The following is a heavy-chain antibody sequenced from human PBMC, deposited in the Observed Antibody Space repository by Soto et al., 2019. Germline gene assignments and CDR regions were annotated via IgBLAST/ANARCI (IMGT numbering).Heavy chain of an antibody. D-gene: IGHD3-10*01. CDR2: IFSNDDK. V-gene: IGHV2-26*01. J-gene: IGHJ4*01. Sequence: QVPLKESGPVLVTPTETLTLTCTVSGFSLSNARQGVSWIRQPPGKALECLAHIFSNDDKSYSTSLTSRLTISQDTSKSQVVLTMTTRDPVDTATYYCAVLLWFGESLCDYWGHGTLFTVSS. CDR3: AVLLWFGESLCDY. CDR1: GFSLSNARQG.